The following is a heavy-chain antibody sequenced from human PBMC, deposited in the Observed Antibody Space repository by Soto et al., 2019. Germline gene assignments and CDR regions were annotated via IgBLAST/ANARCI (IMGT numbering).Heavy chain of an antibody. D-gene: IGHD1-7*01. J-gene: IGHJ6*02. CDR2: INAGNGNT. V-gene: IGHV1-3*01. CDR3: ARMELQDYYYYYGMDV. CDR1: GYTFTSYA. Sequence: GASVKVSCKASGYTFTSYAMHWVRQAPGQRLEWMGWINAGNGNTKYSQKFQGRVTITRDTSASTAYMELSSLRSEDTAVYYCARMELQDYYYYYGMDVWGQGTTVTVSS.